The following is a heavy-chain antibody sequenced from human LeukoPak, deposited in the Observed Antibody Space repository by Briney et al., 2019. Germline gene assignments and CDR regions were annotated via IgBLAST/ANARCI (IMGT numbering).Heavy chain of an antibody. V-gene: IGHV4-34*01. CDR2: IKHSGST. J-gene: IGHJ4*02. Sequence: PSETLSLTCAVYGGSFSGYYWSWIRQPPGKGLEWIGEIKHSGSTNYNPSLKSRVTISVDTSKNQFSLKLSSVTAADTAVYYCARVGYGGYVRRDMFDYWGQGTLVTVSS. CDR1: GGSFSGYY. D-gene: IGHD5-12*01. CDR3: ARVGYGGYVRRDMFDY.